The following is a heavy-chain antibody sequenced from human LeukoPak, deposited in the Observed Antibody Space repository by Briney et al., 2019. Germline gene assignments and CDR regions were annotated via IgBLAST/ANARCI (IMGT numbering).Heavy chain of an antibody. CDR1: GFSVSSSH. CDR2: IYSDGAT. V-gene: IGHV3-53*01. CDR3: ARAPSYDSTYFDY. J-gene: IGHJ4*02. Sequence: GGSLRLSCAASGFSVSSSHMNWVRQAPGKGLEWVSVIYSDGATLYADSVKGRFTISRDSSKNTLYLQMNSLRVEDTAFYYCARAPSYDSTYFDYWGQGTLVTVSS. D-gene: IGHD3-22*01.